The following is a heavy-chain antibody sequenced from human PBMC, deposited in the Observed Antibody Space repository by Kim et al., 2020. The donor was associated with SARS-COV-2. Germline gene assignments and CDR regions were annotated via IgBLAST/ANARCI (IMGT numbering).Heavy chain of an antibody. D-gene: IGHD2-15*01. CDR3: TTDPWGFVVVVAALDY. Sequence: GGSLRLSCAASGFTFSNAWMSWVRQAPGKGLEWVGRIKSKTDGGTTDYAAPVKGRFTISRDDSKNTLYLQMNSLKTEDTAVYYCTTDPWGFVVVVAALDYWGQGTLVTVSS. V-gene: IGHV3-15*01. J-gene: IGHJ4*02. CDR2: IKSKTDGGTT. CDR1: GFTFSNAW.